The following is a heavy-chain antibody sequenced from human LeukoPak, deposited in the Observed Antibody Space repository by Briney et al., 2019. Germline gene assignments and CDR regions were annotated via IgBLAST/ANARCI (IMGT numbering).Heavy chain of an antibody. CDR1: GYTLTELS. CDR3: ARDNSVGDYAWWFDP. CDR2: FDPEDGET. V-gene: IGHV1-24*01. D-gene: IGHD1-26*01. Sequence: GASVTVSCKVSGYTLTELSIHWVRQAPGKGLEWMGGFDPEDGETIYAQKFQGRVTMTEDTSTDTAYMELSSLRSEDTAVYYCARDNSVGDYAWWFDPWGQGTLVTVSS. J-gene: IGHJ5*02.